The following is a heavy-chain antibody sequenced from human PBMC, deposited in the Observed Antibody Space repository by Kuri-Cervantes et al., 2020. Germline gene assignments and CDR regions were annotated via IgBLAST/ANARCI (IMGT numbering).Heavy chain of an antibody. V-gene: IGHV2-70D*14. CDR1: GFSLSTRGMR. CDR2: IDWGDDK. CDR3: ARHSSGWDGGFDY. D-gene: IGHD6-19*01. Sequence: SGPTLVKPTQTLTLTCTFSGFSLSTRGMRVSWIRQPPGKALEWLARIDWGDDKFYRTSLRTRLTISKDTSKNQVALTMTNMDPVDTGTYYCARHSSGWDGGFDYWGQGTLVTVSS. J-gene: IGHJ4*02.